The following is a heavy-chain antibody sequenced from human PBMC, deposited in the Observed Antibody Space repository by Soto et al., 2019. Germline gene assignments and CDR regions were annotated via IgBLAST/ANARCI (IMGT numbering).Heavy chain of an antibody. D-gene: IGHD3-10*01. CDR3: ARDGRGSPNYAGMAV. J-gene: IGHJ6*02. Sequence: QVQLVQSGAEVKKPGASVKVACKASGYTFVDYYVNWLRQAPGQGPEWMGWINPNTGGSTDAQSFKGRVPMTGDPSISTVYMELTNLRSEDTAVYSGARDGRGSPNYAGMAVWAKGPRSTSP. CDR2: INPNTGGS. V-gene: IGHV1-2*02. CDR1: GYTFVDYY.